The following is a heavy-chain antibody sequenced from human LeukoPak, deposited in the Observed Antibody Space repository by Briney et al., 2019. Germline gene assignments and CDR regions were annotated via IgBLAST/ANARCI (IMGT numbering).Heavy chain of an antibody. Sequence: SVKVSCKASGGTFSSYAIGWVRQAPGQGLEWMGGIIPIFGTADYAQQFQGRATITEEESTRTAYMVRCGLTSEETAVYCAGRGGMDDAFDIWGQGTMVTVSS. CDR1: GGTFSSYA. V-gene: IGHV1-69*13. J-gene: IGHJ3*02. CDR2: IIPIFGTA. CDR3: GRGGMDDAFDI. D-gene: IGHD3-10*01.